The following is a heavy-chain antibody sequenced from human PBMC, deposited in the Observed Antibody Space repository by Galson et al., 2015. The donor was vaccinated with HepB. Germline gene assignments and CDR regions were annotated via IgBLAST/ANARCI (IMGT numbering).Heavy chain of an antibody. J-gene: IGHJ4*02. Sequence: SLRLSCAASGFTFSDYYMSWIRQAPGKGLEWVSYISSSSSYTNYADSVKGRFTISRDNAKNSLYLQMNSLRAEDTAVYYCARLIPPSSSWANYFDYWGQGTLVTVSS. CDR3: ARLIPPSSSWANYFDY. D-gene: IGHD6-13*01. CDR1: GFTFSDYY. V-gene: IGHV3-11*03. CDR2: ISSSSSYT.